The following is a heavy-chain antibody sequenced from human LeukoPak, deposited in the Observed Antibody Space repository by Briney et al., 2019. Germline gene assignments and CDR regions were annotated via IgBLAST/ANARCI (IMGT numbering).Heavy chain of an antibody. Sequence: PSETLSLTCTVSGGSISSSSYYWGWIRQPPGKGLEWIGSIYYSGSTYYNPSLKSRVTISVDTSKNQFSLKLSSVTAADTAVYYCASWAYYYDSSGYSKGVDYWGQGTLVTVSS. CDR2: IYYSGST. CDR3: ASWAYYYDSSGYSKGVDY. CDR1: GGSISSSSYY. J-gene: IGHJ4*02. D-gene: IGHD3-22*01. V-gene: IGHV4-39*07.